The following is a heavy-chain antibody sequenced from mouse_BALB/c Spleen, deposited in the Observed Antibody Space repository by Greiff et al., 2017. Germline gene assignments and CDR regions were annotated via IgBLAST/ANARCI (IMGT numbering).Heavy chain of an antibody. CDR1: GYTFTSYT. CDR3: ARRGGGGYAMDY. J-gene: IGHJ4*01. V-gene: IGHV1-4*01. CDR2: INPSSGYT. Sequence: VQLQQSGAELARPGASVKMSCKASGYTFTSYTMHWVKQRPGQGLEWIGYINPSSGYTNYNQKFKDKATLTADKSSSSAYMQLSSLTSEDSAVYYCARRGGGGYAMDYWGQGTSVTVSS.